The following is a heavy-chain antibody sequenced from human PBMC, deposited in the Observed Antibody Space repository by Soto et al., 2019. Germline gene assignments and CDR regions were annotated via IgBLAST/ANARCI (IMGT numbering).Heavy chain of an antibody. Sequence: SVKVSCKASGGTFSSYAISWVRQAPGQGLEWMGGIIPIFGTANYAQKFQGRVTITADKSTSTAYMELSSLRSEDTAVYYCARGSRQQRTPNWFDPWGQGTLVTVSS. CDR2: IIPIFGTA. J-gene: IGHJ5*02. V-gene: IGHV1-69*06. D-gene: IGHD6-13*01. CDR1: GGTFSSYA. CDR3: ARGSRQQRTPNWFDP.